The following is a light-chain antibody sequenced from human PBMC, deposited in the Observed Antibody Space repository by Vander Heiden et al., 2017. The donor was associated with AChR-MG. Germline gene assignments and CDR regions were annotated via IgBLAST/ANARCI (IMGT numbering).Light chain of an antibody. CDR3: QQYDSPPHT. CDR1: QSRCYSCNNKNF. V-gene: IGKV4-1*01. J-gene: IGKJ2*01. CDR2: WAS. Sequence: IGMAQPPDSLSWSLGERATINCKSSQSRCYSCNNKNFLAWYQQKPGQPPKLLLYWASTRESGVPDRFSGRGSGTDFTLTISSLQAEDVAVYFCQQYDSPPHTFGQGTRVEIK.